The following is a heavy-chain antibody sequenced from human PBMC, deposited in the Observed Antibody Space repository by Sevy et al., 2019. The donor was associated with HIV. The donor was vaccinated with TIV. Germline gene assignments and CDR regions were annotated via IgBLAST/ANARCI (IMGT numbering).Heavy chain of an antibody. CDR3: AKDLYSSGWYNYFDP. J-gene: IGHJ5*02. Sequence: GGSLRLSCAASGFTFSNHGMHWVRQAPGKGLEWVTMISYDANNKKYTDSVKGRFTISRDNSKNTLDLQMDSLRAEDTAIYYCAKDLYSSGWYNYFDPWGQGTLVTVSS. CDR2: ISYDANNK. V-gene: IGHV3-30*18. CDR1: GFTFSNHG. D-gene: IGHD6-19*01.